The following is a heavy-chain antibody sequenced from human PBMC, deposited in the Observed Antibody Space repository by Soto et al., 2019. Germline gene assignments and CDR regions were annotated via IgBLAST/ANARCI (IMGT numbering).Heavy chain of an antibody. V-gene: IGHV1-3*01. CDR2: INARNGNT. Sequence: ASVKVSSKASGYTFTRYSMHWVRQAPGQSLEWMGWINARNGNTKYSQKFRGRVTMTRDTSTTTAYMELSSLRSEDTAVYYSARGCCSSTPCSNCCDLWGQGTLVTVSS. J-gene: IGHJ5*02. CDR3: ARGCCSSTPCSNCCDL. CDR1: GYTFTRYS. D-gene: IGHD2-2*01.